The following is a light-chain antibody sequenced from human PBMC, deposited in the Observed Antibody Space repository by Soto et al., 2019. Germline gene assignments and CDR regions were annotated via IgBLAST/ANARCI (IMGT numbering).Light chain of an antibody. CDR1: SSDVGGYNY. Sequence: QSVLTHTASLSGSPGQSITISCTGTSSDVGGYNYVSWYQQHPGKAPKFMIYDVSNRPSGVSNRFSGSKSGNTASLTISGLQAEDEADYYCSSYTTSNTRQIVFGTGTKVTVL. CDR2: DVS. V-gene: IGLV2-14*01. CDR3: SSYTTSNTRQIV. J-gene: IGLJ1*01.